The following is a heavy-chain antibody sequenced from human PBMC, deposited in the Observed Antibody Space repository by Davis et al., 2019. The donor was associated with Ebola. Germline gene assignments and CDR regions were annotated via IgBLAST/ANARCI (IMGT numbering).Heavy chain of an antibody. CDR2: IYYSGST. J-gene: IGHJ4*02. D-gene: IGHD2/OR15-2a*01. Sequence: SETLSLTCTVSGGSISSSSYYWGWIRQPPGKGLEWIGYIYYSGSTYYNPSLKSRVTISVDTSKNQFSLKLSSVTAADTAVYYCAREGLIGVADYWGQGTLVTVSS. CDR1: GGSISSSSYY. CDR3: AREGLIGVADY. V-gene: IGHV4-31*03.